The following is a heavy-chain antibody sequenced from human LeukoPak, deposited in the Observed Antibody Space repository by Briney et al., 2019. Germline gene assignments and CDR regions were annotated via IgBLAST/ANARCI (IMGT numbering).Heavy chain of an antibody. CDR2: IYDSGST. V-gene: IGHV4-31*03. CDR1: GGSISSGGYF. D-gene: IGHD3-22*01. CDR3: ASVSYDTSLQH. Sequence: KPSETLSLTCTVSGGSISSGGYFWSWIRQHPGKGLEWIGYIYDSGSTYYNPSIKGRVTISVDTSKNQFSLRLSSVTAADTAIYYCASVSYDTSLQHWGQGTLVTVSS. J-gene: IGHJ1*01.